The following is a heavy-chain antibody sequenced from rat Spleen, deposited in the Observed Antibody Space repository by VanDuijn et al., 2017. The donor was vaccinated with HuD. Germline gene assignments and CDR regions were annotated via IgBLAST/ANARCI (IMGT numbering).Heavy chain of an antibody. CDR1: GFTFSDFD. V-gene: IGHV5S23*01. J-gene: IGHJ1*01. CDR3: TRKYTTDYYWYFDF. D-gene: IGHD1-6*01. Sequence: EVQLVESGGGLVHPGRSLKLSCAASGFTFSDFDMAWVRQAPGKGLEWVASITNTGGSIYYPDSVKGRFTISRDNAKSTLYLQMNSLRSEDTATYYCTRKYTTDYYWYFDFWGPGTMVTVSS. CDR2: ITNTGGSI.